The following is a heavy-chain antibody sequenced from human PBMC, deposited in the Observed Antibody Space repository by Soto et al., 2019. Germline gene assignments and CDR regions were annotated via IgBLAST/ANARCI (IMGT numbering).Heavy chain of an antibody. D-gene: IGHD6-13*01. CDR1: GFTFSSYA. V-gene: IGHV3-30-3*01. CDR2: ISYDGSNK. Sequence: GGSLRLSCAASGFTFSSYAMHWVRQAPGKGLEWVAVISYDGSNKYYADSVKGRFTISRDNSKNTLYLQMNSLRAEDTAVYYCARDRIAAAGTGYYYGMDVWGQGTTVTVSS. CDR3: ARDRIAAAGTGYYYGMDV. J-gene: IGHJ6*02.